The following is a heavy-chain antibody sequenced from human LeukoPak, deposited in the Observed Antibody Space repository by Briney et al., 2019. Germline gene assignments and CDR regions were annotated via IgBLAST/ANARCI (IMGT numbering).Heavy chain of an antibody. V-gene: IGHV4-39*01. CDR1: GGSMSGYY. Sequence: PSETLSLTCTVSGGSMSGYYWSWIRQPPGKGLEWIGSIYYSGNTYYNPSLKSRVTISVDTSKNQFSLKLSSVTAADTAVYYCARRVIIITWGQGTLVTVSS. CDR2: IYYSGNT. CDR3: ARRVIIIT. J-gene: IGHJ5*02. D-gene: IGHD3-10*01.